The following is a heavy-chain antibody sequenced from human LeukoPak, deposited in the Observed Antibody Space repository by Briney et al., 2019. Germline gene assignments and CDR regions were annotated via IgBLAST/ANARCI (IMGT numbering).Heavy chain of an antibody. D-gene: IGHD3-10*01. CDR2: IYHSGST. Sequence: SETPSLTCTVSGGSISSYYWGWIRQPPGKGLEWIGSIYHSGSTYYSPSLRSRVTISLDTSRNQFSLKLNSVTAADTAVYYCAKSNGYGLVDIWGQGTMVTVSS. CDR3: AKSNGYGLVDI. J-gene: IGHJ3*02. CDR1: GGSISSYY. V-gene: IGHV4-39*07.